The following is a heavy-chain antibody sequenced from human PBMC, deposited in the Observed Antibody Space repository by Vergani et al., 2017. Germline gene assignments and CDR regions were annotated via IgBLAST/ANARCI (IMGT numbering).Heavy chain of an antibody. V-gene: IGHV3-73*02. Sequence: EVQLVESGGGLDQPGGSLKLSCAASGFTFSGSAMHWVRQASGKGLEWVGRIRSKANSYATAYAASVKGRFTISRDDSKNTAYLQMNSLKTEETAVYYCIGSSGYYGYWGQGTLVTVSS. J-gene: IGHJ4*02. CDR1: GFTFSGSA. CDR2: IRSKANSYAT. D-gene: IGHD3-22*01. CDR3: IGSSGYYGY.